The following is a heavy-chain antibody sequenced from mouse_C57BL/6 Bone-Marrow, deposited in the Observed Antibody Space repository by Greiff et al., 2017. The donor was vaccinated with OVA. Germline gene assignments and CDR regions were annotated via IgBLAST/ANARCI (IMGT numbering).Heavy chain of an antibody. D-gene: IGHD2-3*01. CDR2: ISDGGSYT. J-gene: IGHJ3*01. V-gene: IGHV5-4*01. Sequence: EVQVVESGGGLVKPGGSLKLSCAASGFTFSSYAMSWVRQTPEKRLEWVATISDGGSYTYYPDNVKGRFTISRDNAKNNLYLQMSHLKSEDTAMYYCARERFYDGYYAWFAYWGQGTLVTVSA. CDR1: GFTFSSYA. CDR3: ARERFYDGYYAWFAY.